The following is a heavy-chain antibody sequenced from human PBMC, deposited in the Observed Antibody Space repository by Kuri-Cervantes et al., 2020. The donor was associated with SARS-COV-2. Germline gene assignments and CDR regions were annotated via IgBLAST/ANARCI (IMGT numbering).Heavy chain of an antibody. J-gene: IGHJ6*03. CDR1: GYSISSGYY. D-gene: IGHD6-25*01. Sequence: ESLKISCAVSGYSISSGYYWGWIRQPPGKGLEWIGSIYHSGSTYYNPSRKSRVTISVDTSKNQFSLKLSSVTAADTAVYYCARQRGRYYYYYMDVWGKGTTVTVSS. CDR3: ARQRGRYYYYYMDV. CDR2: IYHSGST. V-gene: IGHV4-38-2*01.